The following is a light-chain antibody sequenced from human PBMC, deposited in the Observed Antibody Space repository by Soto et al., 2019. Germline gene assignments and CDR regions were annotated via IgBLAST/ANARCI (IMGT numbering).Light chain of an antibody. CDR3: QQSETYPLT. CDR2: DAS. J-gene: IGKJ5*01. CDR1: QTISTW. V-gene: IGKV1-5*01. Sequence: DIQMTQSPSTLCASVGDRVTITCRASQTISTWLAWYQHKPGKAPNLLIYDASTLMSGVPSRFSGSGSGTEFTLTISSLQPGDFATYYCQQSETYPLTCGQGTRREIK.